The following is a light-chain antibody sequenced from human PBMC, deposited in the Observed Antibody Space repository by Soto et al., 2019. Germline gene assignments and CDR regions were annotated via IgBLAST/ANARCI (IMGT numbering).Light chain of an antibody. CDR1: ESVSGN. J-gene: IGKJ5*01. CDR2: DTA. Sequence: EIVMTQSPATLSVSPGERATLSCRASESVSGNLAWYQQKPGQAPRLLIYDTASRATAIPARFSGSGSGTEFTLTIISMQSEDLAVHNCQQHRKWPTIGQGTRRAIK. V-gene: IGKV3-15*01. CDR3: QQHRKWPT.